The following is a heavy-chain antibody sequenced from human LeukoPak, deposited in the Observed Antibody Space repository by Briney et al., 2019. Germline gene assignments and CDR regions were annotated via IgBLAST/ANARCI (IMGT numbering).Heavy chain of an antibody. CDR1: GYTFTSYG. CDR2: ISAYNGNT. J-gene: IGHJ4*02. D-gene: IGHD2-2*01. Sequence: ASVKVSCKASGYTFTSYGISWVRQAPGQGLEWMGWISAYNGNTNYAQKLQGRVTMTTDTSTSTAYVELRSLRSDDTAVYYCARFDCSRTSGSDVDYWVQVTLVNVSS. V-gene: IGHV1-18*01. CDR3: ARFDCSRTSGSDVDY.